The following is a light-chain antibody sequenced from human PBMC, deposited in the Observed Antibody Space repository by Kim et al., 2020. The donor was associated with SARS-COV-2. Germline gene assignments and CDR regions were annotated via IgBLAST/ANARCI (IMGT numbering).Light chain of an antibody. J-gene: IGLJ1*01. V-gene: IGLV3-1*01. Sequence: SYELTQPPSVSVSPGQTARITCPGDKLGDKYACWYQQKPGQSPVLVIYQDNKRPSGIPERSSGPTSGNTATLTISGTQAMDEADYYCQAWDSSYVFGTGT. CDR2: QDN. CDR1: KLGDKY. CDR3: QAWDSSYV.